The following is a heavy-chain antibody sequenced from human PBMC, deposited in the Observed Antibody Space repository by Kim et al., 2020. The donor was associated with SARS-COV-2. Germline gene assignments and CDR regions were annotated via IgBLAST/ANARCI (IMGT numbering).Heavy chain of an antibody. V-gene: IGHV3-74*01. Sequence: GGSLRLSCAASGFTFSSYWMHWVRQAPGKGLVWVSRINSDESFTNYADSVKGRFTISRDNAKNTLFLQMNSLRAEDTAVYFCVRDLSIYTNSRYYYYGMDVWRQGTTVTVSS. D-gene: IGHD4-4*01. CDR1: GFTFSSYW. J-gene: IGHJ6*02. CDR3: VRDLSIYTNSRYYYYGMDV. CDR2: INSDESFT.